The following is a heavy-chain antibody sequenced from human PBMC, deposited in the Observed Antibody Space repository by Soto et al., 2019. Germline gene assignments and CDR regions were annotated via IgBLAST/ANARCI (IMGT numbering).Heavy chain of an antibody. CDR1: GYTFTSYG. Sequence: QVQLVQSGAEVKKPGASVKVSCKASGYTFTSYGISWVRQAPGQGLEWMGWISAYNGNTNYAQKLQGRVTMTTDTYKSTPHMEERSQRSDDTAVYYCARDRRSGGWYWFGPWGQGTLVNVSS. D-gene: IGHD6-19*01. J-gene: IGHJ5*02. CDR3: ARDRRSGGWYWFGP. CDR2: ISAYNGNT. V-gene: IGHV1-18*01.